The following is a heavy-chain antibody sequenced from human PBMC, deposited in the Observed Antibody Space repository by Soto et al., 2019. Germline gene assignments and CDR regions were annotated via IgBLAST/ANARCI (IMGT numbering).Heavy chain of an antibody. Sequence: SETLSLTCTVSGGSISSSSYYWGWIRQPPGKGLEWIGSIYYSGSTYYNPSLKSRVTISVDTSKNQFSLKLSSVTAADTAVYYCASLWFGESTLAYWGQGTLVTVSS. V-gene: IGHV4-39*01. J-gene: IGHJ4*02. CDR1: GGSISSSSYY. D-gene: IGHD3-10*01. CDR2: IYYSGST. CDR3: ASLWFGESTLAY.